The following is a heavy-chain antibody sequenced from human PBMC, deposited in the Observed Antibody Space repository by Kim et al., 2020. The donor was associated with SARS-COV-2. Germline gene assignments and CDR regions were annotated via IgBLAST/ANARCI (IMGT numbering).Heavy chain of an antibody. J-gene: IGHJ3*02. D-gene: IGHD3-10*01. V-gene: IGHV3-30*18. Sequence: GGSLRLSCAASGFTFSSYGMHWVRQAPGKGLEWVAVISYDGSNKYYADSVKGRFTISRDNSKNTLYLQMNSLRAEDTAVYYCAKEGARGLWFGDWSDAFDIWGQGTMVTVSS. CDR2: ISYDGSNK. CDR1: GFTFSSYG. CDR3: AKEGARGLWFGDWSDAFDI.